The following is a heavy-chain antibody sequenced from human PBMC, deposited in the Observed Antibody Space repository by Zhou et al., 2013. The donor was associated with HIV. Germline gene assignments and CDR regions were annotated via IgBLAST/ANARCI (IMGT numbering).Heavy chain of an antibody. CDR2: IIPILGIA. Sequence: QVQLVQSGAEVKKPGSSVKVSCKASGGTFSSYAISWVRQAPGQGLEWMGRIIPILGIANYAQKFQGRVTITADKSTSTAYMELSSLRSEDTAVYYCARNGYSSGRDYYYYYYMDVWGKGTTVTVSS. D-gene: IGHD6-19*01. J-gene: IGHJ6*03. CDR3: ARNGYSSGRDYYYYYYMDV. V-gene: IGHV1-69*04. CDR1: GGTFSSYA.